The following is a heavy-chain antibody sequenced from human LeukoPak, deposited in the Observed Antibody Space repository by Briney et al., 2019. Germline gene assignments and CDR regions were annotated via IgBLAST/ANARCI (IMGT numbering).Heavy chain of an antibody. Sequence: SETLSLTCAVYGGSFSGYYWSWIRQPPGRGLEWIGEINHSGSTDYNPSLKSRVTISVDTSKNQFSLKLSSVTAADTAVYCCARGPNSGSDYWGQGTLVTVSS. CDR1: GGSFSGYY. J-gene: IGHJ4*02. CDR3: ARGPNSGSDY. CDR2: INHSGST. D-gene: IGHD6-6*01. V-gene: IGHV4-34*01.